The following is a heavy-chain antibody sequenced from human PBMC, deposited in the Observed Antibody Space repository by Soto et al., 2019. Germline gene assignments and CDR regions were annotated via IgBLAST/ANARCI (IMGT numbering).Heavy chain of an antibody. Sequence: QVQLQESGPGLVKPSQTLSLTCTVSGGSISSGGYYWSWIRQHPGKGLEWIGYIYYSGSTYYNPSLKSRVTISVHTSKNQFSLKLSSVTAADTAVYYCARDRVSIDGYNFGLDYWGQGTLVTVSS. D-gene: IGHD5-12*01. J-gene: IGHJ4*02. V-gene: IGHV4-31*03. CDR2: IYYSGST. CDR1: GGSISSGGYY. CDR3: ARDRVSIDGYNFGLDY.